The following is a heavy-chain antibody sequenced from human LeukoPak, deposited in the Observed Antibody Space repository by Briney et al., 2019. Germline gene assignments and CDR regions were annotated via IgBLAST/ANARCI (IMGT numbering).Heavy chain of an antibody. D-gene: IGHD2-15*01. V-gene: IGHV4-61*01. J-gene: IGHJ5*02. CDR3: ARVLGYCSGGSCHGRFDP. CDR1: GGSVSSGSYY. Sequence: SETLSLTCTVSGGSVSSGSYYWSWIRQPPGKGLEWIGYIYYSGSTNNNPSLKSRVTKSVDTSKNQFSLKLSSVTAADTAVYYCARVLGYCSGGSCHGRFDPWGQGTLVTVSS. CDR2: IYYSGST.